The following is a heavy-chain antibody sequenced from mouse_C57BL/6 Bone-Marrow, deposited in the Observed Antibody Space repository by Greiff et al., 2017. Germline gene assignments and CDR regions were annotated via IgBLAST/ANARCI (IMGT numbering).Heavy chain of an antibody. Sequence: VQLQQSGAELVRPGASVKLSCTASGFNIKDDYMHWVKQRPEQGLEWIGWIDPENGDAESASKFQGKATITADTSSNTAYLQLRSLTSEDTSVYFCTPVLRWYPYYFDFWGTGTTLTVSS. CDR3: TPVLRWYPYYFDF. CDR2: IDPENGDA. V-gene: IGHV14-4*01. CDR1: GFNIKDDY. D-gene: IGHD1-1*02. J-gene: IGHJ2*01.